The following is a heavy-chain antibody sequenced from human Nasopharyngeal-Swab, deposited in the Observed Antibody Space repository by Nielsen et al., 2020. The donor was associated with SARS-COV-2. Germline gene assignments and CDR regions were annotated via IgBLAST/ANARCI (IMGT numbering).Heavy chain of an antibody. D-gene: IGHD3-10*01. CDR2: MTDSGAMI. CDR1: GFSFSNSV. V-gene: IGHV3-23*01. Sequence: GGSLRLSCIASGFSFSNSVMNWVRQAPGKGPEWVSLMTDSGAMIYYAASVKGRFTISRDNSKNTLYLQMNSLRVEDSAVYYCAKDLSGNGDLDIWGQGTTVVVSS. J-gene: IGHJ3*02. CDR3: AKDLSGNGDLDI.